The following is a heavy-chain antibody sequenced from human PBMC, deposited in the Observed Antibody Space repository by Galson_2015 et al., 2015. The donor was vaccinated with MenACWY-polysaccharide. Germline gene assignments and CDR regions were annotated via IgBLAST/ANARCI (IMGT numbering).Heavy chain of an antibody. Sequence: SLRLSCAASGFSFDSFWMSWMRQTPGKGLERVANIKYDGTDPRLYGDSVHGRFSISRDNARNSLYLQMSSLTVEDAATYYCVRDRACDGHGCYYFDYWGQGALVTVSS. CDR1: GFSFDSFW. V-gene: IGHV3-7*01. CDR3: VRDRACDGHGCYYFDY. J-gene: IGHJ4*02. CDR2: IKYDGTDPR. D-gene: IGHD3-3*01.